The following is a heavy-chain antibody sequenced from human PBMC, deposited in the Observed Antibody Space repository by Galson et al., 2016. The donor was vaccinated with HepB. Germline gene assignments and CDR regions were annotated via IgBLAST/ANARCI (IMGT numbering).Heavy chain of an antibody. J-gene: IGHJ4*02. Sequence: TLSLTCDASADPITSGSFSWNWIRQPPGKGLEWIGYISHSGSPLYNPSLKSRVTMSVDTKSFSLKLSSATAADTAIYYCARGVELDMALFDLWGQGILVTVSS. D-gene: IGHD5-24*01. CDR1: ADPITSGSFS. CDR2: ISHSGSP. V-gene: IGHV4-30-2*01. CDR3: ARGVELDMALFDL.